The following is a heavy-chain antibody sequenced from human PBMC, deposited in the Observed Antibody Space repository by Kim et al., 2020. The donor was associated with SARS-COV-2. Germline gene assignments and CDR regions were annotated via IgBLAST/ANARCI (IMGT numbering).Heavy chain of an antibody. J-gene: IGHJ6*02. CDR3: ARGLEV. V-gene: IGHV3-23*01. Sequence: GGSLRLSCGASGFTLSSYGMIWVRQAPGKGLEWVSVISRSGDNTYYADSVKGRFTISRDNSKNTLYLQMHSLRPEDMAIYYCARGLEVWGQGTTVTVSS. D-gene: IGHD3-10*01. CDR1: GFTLSSYG. CDR2: ISRSGDNT.